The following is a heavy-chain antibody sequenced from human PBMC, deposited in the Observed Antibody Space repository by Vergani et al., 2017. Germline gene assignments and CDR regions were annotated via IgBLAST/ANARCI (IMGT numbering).Heavy chain of an antibody. CDR2: IYYSGST. J-gene: IGHJ6*02. Sequence: QVQLQESGPGLVKPSETLSLTCTVSGGSVSSGSYYWSWIRQPPGKGLEWIGYIYYSGSTNYNPSLKSRVTRSVDTSKNTLYLQMNSLRAEDTSLEYCARTHSSSCWSYYYYYGMDVWGQGTTVTVSS. V-gene: IGHV4-61*01. CDR1: GGSVSSGSYY. D-gene: IGHD6-13*01. CDR3: ARTHSSSCWSYYYYYGMDV.